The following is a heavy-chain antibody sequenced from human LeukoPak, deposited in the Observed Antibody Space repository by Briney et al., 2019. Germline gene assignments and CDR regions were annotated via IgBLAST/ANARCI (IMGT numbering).Heavy chain of an antibody. CDR2: IDPEDGET. V-gene: IGHV1-24*01. CDR3: ATQLDFWSGYYRSSYFDY. J-gene: IGHJ4*02. D-gene: IGHD3-3*01. Sequence: ASVKVSCKVSGYTLTELSMHWVRQAPGKGLEWMGGIDPEDGETIYAQKFQGRVTMTEDTSTDTAYMELSSLRSEDTAVYYCATQLDFWSGYYRSSYFDYWGQGTLVTVSS. CDR1: GYTLTELS.